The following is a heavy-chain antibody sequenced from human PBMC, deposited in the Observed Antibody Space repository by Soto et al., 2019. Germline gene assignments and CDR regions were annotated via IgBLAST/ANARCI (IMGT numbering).Heavy chain of an antibody. V-gene: IGHV3-21*01. CDR3: ARDRRTKGYCSSSSCYTSDS. CDR1: EFPFSDYT. Sequence: PGGSLRLSCAGSEFPFSDYTMTWVRQAPGKGLEWVSSISRRSVYIYYADSVKGRFTISRDNAKNSLSLLMNSLKAEDTAVYYCARDRRTKGYCSSSSCYTSDSWGPGTLVTVSS. J-gene: IGHJ4*02. CDR2: ISRRSVYI. D-gene: IGHD2-2*02.